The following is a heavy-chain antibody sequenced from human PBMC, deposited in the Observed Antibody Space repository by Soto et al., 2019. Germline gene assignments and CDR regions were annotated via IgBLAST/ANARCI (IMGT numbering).Heavy chain of an antibody. J-gene: IGHJ6*02. D-gene: IGHD3-3*02. CDR1: GGTFGNSA. CDR3: ARDKARQQLGGNYYYGIDV. V-gene: IGHV1-69*12. CDR2: IIPIFPTT. Sequence: QVQLVQSGAEVKKPGSSVTVSCKASGGTFGNSAISWVRQAPGQGLEWMGGIIPIFPTTDYAQKFQGRVTITADESTSTAYRELTSLRSEDTAVYYCARDKARQQLGGNYYYGIDVWGQGTTVTVSS.